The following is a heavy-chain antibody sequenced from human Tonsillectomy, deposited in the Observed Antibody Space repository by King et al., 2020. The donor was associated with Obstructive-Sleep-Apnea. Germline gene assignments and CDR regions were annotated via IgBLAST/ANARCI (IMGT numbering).Heavy chain of an antibody. Sequence: VQLVESGGALVQPGGSLGLSCAASGFTFSTYAMSWVRPAPWKGLEWVSVISGSGDRTNYADSVKGRFTISRDNSKDTLYLQMNSLRVGDTAGYYCAKDGFEGGYATSFNYWGQGTLVTVSS. CDR3: AKDGFEGGYATSFNY. D-gene: IGHD5-12*01. CDR1: GFTFSTYA. CDR2: ISGSGDRT. V-gene: IGHV3-23*04. J-gene: IGHJ4*02.